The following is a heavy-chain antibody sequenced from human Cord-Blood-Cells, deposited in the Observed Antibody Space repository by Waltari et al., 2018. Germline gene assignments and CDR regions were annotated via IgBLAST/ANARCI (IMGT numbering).Heavy chain of an antibody. CDR1: NSAA. V-gene: IGHV6-1*01. CDR3: ARSGYQLPPQSAFDI. CDR2: TYYRSKWYN. D-gene: IGHD2-2*01. Sequence: NSAAWNWIRQSPSRGLEWLGRTYYRSKWYNDYAVSVKSRITINPDTSKNQFSLQLNSVTPEDTAVYYCARSGYQLPPQSAFDIWGQGTMVTVSS. J-gene: IGHJ3*02.